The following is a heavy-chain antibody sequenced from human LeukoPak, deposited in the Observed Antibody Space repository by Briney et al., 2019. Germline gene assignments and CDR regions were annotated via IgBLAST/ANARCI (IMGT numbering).Heavy chain of an antibody. J-gene: IGHJ5*02. CDR1: GGSFSGYY. CDR2: INHSGST. Sequence: SETLSLTCAVYGGSFSGYYWSWIRQPPGKGLEWIGEINHSGSTNYNPSLKSRVTISVDTSKNQFSLKLSSVTAADTAVYYCARHSSSSWYSPYSYNWFDPWGQGTLVTVSS. D-gene: IGHD6-13*01. V-gene: IGHV4-34*01. CDR3: ARHSSSSWYSPYSYNWFDP.